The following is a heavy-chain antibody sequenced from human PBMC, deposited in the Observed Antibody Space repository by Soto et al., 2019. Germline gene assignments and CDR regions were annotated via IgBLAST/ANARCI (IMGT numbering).Heavy chain of an antibody. V-gene: IGHV1-69*13. CDR2: IIPIFGTA. Sequence: ASVKVSCKASGCTCSSYAISWVRQAPGQGLEWMGGIIPIFGTANYAQKFQGRVTITADESTSTAYMELSSLRSEDTAVYYCARPYDSSGYYYYDYGMDVWGHGTTVAVSS. CDR3: ARPYDSSGYYYYDYGMDV. CDR1: GCTCSSYA. J-gene: IGHJ6*02. D-gene: IGHD3-22*01.